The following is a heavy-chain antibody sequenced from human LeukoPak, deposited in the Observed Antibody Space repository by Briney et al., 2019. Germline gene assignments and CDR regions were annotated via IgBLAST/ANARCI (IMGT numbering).Heavy chain of an antibody. CDR2: ISSSSSYI. J-gene: IGHJ4*02. V-gene: IGHV3-21*01. CDR1: GFTFSSYS. CDR3: ARLPSNYYDSSGYYETSDY. D-gene: IGHD3-22*01. Sequence: PGGSLRLSCAASGFTFSSYSMNWVRQAPGKGLEWVSSISSSSSYIYYADSVKGRSTISRDNAKNSLYLQMNSLRAEDTAVYYCARLPSNYYDSSGYYETSDYWGQGTLVTVSS.